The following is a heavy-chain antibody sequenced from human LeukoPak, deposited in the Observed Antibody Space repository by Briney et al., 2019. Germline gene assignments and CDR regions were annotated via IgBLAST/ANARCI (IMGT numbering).Heavy chain of an antibody. CDR2: INGDASNT. D-gene: IGHD1-26*01. J-gene: IGHJ4*02. Sequence: GGSLRLSCAASGLTFNSYWMHWVRQVAGKGLVWVARINGDASNTTYADSVKGRFTISRDNAKNTLFLQMNSLRAEDTAVYYCATTGSGSYYDYWGQGTLVTVSS. CDR1: GLTFNSYW. V-gene: IGHV3-74*03. CDR3: ATTGSGSYYDY.